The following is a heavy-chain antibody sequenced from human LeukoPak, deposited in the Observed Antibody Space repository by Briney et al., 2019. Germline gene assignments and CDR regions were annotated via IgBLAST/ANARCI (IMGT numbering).Heavy chain of an antibody. Sequence: SETLSLTCAVYGGSFSGYYWSWIRQPPGKGLEWIGEINHSGSTNYNPSLKSRVTISVDTSKNQFSLKLSSVTAADTAVYYCARGPWGSSSRSGPFRYYGMDVWGQGTTVTVSS. CDR2: INHSGST. CDR3: ARGPWGSSSRSGPFRYYGMDV. J-gene: IGHJ6*02. D-gene: IGHD6-13*01. V-gene: IGHV4-34*01. CDR1: GGSFSGYY.